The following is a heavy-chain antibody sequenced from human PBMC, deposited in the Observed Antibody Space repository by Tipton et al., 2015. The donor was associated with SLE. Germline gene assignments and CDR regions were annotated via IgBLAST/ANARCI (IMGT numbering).Heavy chain of an antibody. CDR1: GGTFSSYA. V-gene: IGHV1-69*05. D-gene: IGHD3-16*01. CDR2: IIPIFGTA. CDR3: ARDLAPRRGTTGGWFDP. J-gene: IGHJ5*02. Sequence: QLVQSGAEVKKPGSSVKVSCKASGGTFSSYAISWVRQAPGQGLEWMGGIIPIFGTANDAQKFQGRVTITTDESTSTAYMELSSLISEDTAVYYCARDLAPRRGTTGGWFDPWGQGTLVTVFS.